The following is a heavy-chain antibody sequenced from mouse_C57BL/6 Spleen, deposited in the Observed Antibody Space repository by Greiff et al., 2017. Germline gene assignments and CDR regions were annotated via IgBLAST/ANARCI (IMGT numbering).Heavy chain of an antibody. J-gene: IGHJ4*01. CDR1: GYAFSSSW. V-gene: IGHV1-82*01. Sequence: QVQLQQSGPELVKPGASVKISCKASGYAFSSSWMNWVKQRPGKGLEWIGRIYPGDGDTNYNGKFKGKATLTADKSSSTAYMQLSSLTSEDSAVYFCARGNLLFYAMDYWGQGTSVTVSS. CDR3: ARGNLLFYAMDY. D-gene: IGHD2-1*01. CDR2: IYPGDGDT.